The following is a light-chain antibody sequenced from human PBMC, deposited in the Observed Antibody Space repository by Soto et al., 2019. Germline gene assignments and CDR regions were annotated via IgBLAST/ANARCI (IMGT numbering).Light chain of an antibody. CDR1: SSDVGGYNY. V-gene: IGLV2-14*01. J-gene: IGLJ1*01. Sequence: QSALTQPASVSGSPGQSITISCTGTSSDVGGYNYVSWYQQHPGKAPKLMIYEVSNRPSGVSNRFSGSKSGNTASLTISGLRAEDEADYYCSSYTSSSTGVFGTGTKLTV. CDR3: SSYTSSSTGV. CDR2: EVS.